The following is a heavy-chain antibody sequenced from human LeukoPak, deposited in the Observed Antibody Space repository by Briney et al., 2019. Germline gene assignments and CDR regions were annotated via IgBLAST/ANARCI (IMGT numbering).Heavy chain of an antibody. V-gene: IGHV1-18*01. CDR2: ISGYIANT. D-gene: IGHD4-23*01. Sequence: ASVKVSCKASGYVFTSYGINWVRQVPGQGLEWMGWISGYIANTKYAQKFQGRVTMTIETFTSTAYMEVRSLRYDDTALYYCARADYGGPMDVWGKGTTVTVSS. J-gene: IGHJ6*04. CDR3: ARADYGGPMDV. CDR1: GYVFTSYG.